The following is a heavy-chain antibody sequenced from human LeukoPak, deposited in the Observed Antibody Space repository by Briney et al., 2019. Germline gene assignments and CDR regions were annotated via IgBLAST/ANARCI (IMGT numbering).Heavy chain of an antibody. Sequence: SQTLSLTCTVSGASINSDDYWSWIRQPAGKGLEWIGRIYSTGSTNYNPSLNSRVSISVDTSKNQFSLKLSSVTAADTAVYYCANGTNWFDPWGQGTLVTVSS. CDR2: IYSTGST. CDR3: ANGTNWFDP. CDR1: GASINSDDY. V-gene: IGHV4-61*02. D-gene: IGHD1-14*01. J-gene: IGHJ5*02.